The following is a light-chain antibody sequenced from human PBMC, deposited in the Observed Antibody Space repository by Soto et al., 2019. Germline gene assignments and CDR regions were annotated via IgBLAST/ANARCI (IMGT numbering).Light chain of an antibody. J-gene: IGLJ1*01. Sequence: QSALTQPPSVSGSPGQSVTISCTGTSTDFVSYNRVSWYQQPPGTAPKLIIYVARNRPSGVPDRFSGSKSGNTASLTISGLQAADEADYYCSLYTSENTYVFGTGTKLTVL. CDR1: STDFVSYNR. CDR3: SLYTSENTYV. V-gene: IGLV2-18*01. CDR2: VAR.